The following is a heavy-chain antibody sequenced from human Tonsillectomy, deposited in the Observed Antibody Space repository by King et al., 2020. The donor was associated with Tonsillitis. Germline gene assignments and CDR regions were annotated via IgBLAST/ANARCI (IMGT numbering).Heavy chain of an antibody. CDR2: IYYTGST. CDR1: GGSISAYY. D-gene: IGHD1-26*01. CDR3: ARGTGWELLGNFDY. Sequence: VQLQESGPGLVKPSETLSLTCTVSGGSISAYYWSWIRQPPGKGLEWIAYIYYTGSTNYNPSLNSRVTISLDTSQNQFSLKLSSVTAEDTAFYYCARGTGWELLGNFDYWGQGTLVTVSS. V-gene: IGHV4-59*01. J-gene: IGHJ4*02.